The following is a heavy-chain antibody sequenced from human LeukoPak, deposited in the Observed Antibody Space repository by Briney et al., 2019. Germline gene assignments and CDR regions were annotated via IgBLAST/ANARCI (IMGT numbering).Heavy chain of an antibody. CDR1: GGSISSGGYY. D-gene: IGHD6-13*01. Sequence: PSQTLSLTCTVSGGSISSGGYYWSWIRQPPGKGLEWIGYIYHSGSTYYNPSLKSRVTISVDRSKNQFSLKLSSVTAADTAVYYCAREDRGPTGYSSSWGDYWGQGTLVTVSS. CDR2: IYHSGST. J-gene: IGHJ4*02. V-gene: IGHV4-30-2*01. CDR3: AREDRGPTGYSSSWGDY.